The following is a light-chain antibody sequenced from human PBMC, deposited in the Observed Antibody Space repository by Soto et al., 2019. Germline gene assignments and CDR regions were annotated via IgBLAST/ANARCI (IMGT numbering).Light chain of an antibody. CDR3: SSYTSTSTLVV. Sequence: QSALTQPASVSGSPGQSITISCTGTISDVGGYNFVSWYQQHPGKAPKFMIYEVSNRPSGVSDRFSGSKSGNTASLTISGLQPEDEADYYCSSYTSTSTLVVFGGGTKLTVL. CDR2: EVS. J-gene: IGLJ3*02. CDR1: ISDVGGYNF. V-gene: IGLV2-14*01.